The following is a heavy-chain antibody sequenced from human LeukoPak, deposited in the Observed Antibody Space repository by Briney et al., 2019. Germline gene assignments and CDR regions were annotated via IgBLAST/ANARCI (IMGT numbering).Heavy chain of an antibody. Sequence: GGSLRLSCAASGFTFNNYAISWVRQAPGKGLEWVSTISGSGGGTYYADSVKGRFTISRDNSKKTLYLQMNSLRAEDTAVYYCAKVSGSGGTKYQPFDYWGQGTLVTVSS. J-gene: IGHJ4*02. CDR2: ISGSGGGT. V-gene: IGHV3-23*01. CDR1: GFTFNNYA. D-gene: IGHD2-15*01. CDR3: AKVSGSGGTKYQPFDY.